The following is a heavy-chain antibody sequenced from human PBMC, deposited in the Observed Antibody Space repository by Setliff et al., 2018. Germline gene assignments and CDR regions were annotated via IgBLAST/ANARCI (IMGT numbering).Heavy chain of an antibody. CDR2: IYYSGST. J-gene: IGHJ4*02. V-gene: IGHV4-61*01. CDR1: GGSVSSGSYY. Sequence: SETLSLTCTVSGGSVSSGSYYWSWIRQRPGKGLEWMGYIYYSGSTNYNPSLKSRVTISVDTSKNQFSLKLSSVTAADTAVYYCARADRSGYYPYFDYWGQGTMVTVSS. D-gene: IGHD3-22*01. CDR3: ARADRSGYYPYFDY.